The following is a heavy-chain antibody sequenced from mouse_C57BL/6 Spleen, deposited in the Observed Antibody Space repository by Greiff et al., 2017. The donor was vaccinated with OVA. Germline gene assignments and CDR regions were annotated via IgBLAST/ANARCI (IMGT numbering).Heavy chain of an antibody. CDR3: ARRRVYYGSSYLFDY. D-gene: IGHD1-1*01. J-gene: IGHJ2*01. CDR1: GYTFTDYN. CDR2: INPNNGGT. V-gene: IGHV1-18*01. Sequence: VQLQQSGPELVKPGASVKIPCKASGYTFTDYNMDWVKQSHGKSLEWIGDINPNNGGTIYNQKFKGKATLTVDKSSSTAYMERRSLTSEDTAVYYCARRRVYYGSSYLFDYWGQGTTLTVSS.